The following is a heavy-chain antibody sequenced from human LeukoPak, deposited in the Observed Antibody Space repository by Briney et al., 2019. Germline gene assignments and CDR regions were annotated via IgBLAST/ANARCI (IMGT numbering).Heavy chain of an antibody. D-gene: IGHD3-9*01. J-gene: IGHJ4*02. CDR3: AKGRIVLRYFDWLPPTN. V-gene: IGHV3-30*02. CDR2: IRYDGSNK. CDR1: GFTFSSYG. Sequence: GGSLRLSCAASGFTFSSYGMHWVRQAPGKGLEWVAFIRYDGSNKYYADSVKGRFTISRDNSKNTLYLQMNSLRAEDKAVYYCAKGRIVLRYFDWLPPTNWGQGTLVTVSS.